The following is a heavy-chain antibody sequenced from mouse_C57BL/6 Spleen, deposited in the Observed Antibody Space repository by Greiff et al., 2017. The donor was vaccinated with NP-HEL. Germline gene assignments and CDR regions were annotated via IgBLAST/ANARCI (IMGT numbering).Heavy chain of an antibody. V-gene: IGHV3-6*01. D-gene: IGHD1-1*01. CDR2: ISYDGSN. CDR3: AREGITVVATDY. J-gene: IGHJ2*01. Sequence: ESGPGLVKPSQSLSLTCSVTGYSITSGYYWNWIRQFPGNKLEWMGYISYDGSNNYNPSLKNRISITRDTSKNQFFLKLNTVTTEDTATYYCAREGITVVATDYWGQGTTLTVSS. CDR1: GYSITSGYY.